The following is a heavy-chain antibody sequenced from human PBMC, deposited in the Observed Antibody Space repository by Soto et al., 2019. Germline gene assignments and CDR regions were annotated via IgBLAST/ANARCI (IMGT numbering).Heavy chain of an antibody. CDR2: INAGNGNT. CDR1: GYTFTSYA. D-gene: IGHD3-3*01. Sequence: ASVKVSCKASGYTFTSYAMHWVRQAPGQRLEWMGWINAGNGNTKYSQKFQGRVTITRDTSASTAYMELSSLRSEDTAVYYCARAHTIFGVAIPYYWGQGTLVTVS. V-gene: IGHV1-3*01. J-gene: IGHJ4*02. CDR3: ARAHTIFGVAIPYY.